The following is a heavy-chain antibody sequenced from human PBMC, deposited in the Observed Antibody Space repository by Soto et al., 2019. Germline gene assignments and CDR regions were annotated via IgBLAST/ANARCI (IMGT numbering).Heavy chain of an antibody. CDR3: AGVTIFGVVKNWFDP. V-gene: IGHV1-18*01. J-gene: IGHJ5*02. Sequence: PSVKVSCKASGYTFTSYGISWVRQAPGQGLEWMGWISAYNGNSNYAQKLQGRVTMTTDTSTSTAYMELRSLRSDDTAVYYCAGVTIFGVVKNWFDPWGQGTLVTVSS. CDR2: ISAYNGNS. D-gene: IGHD3-3*01. CDR1: GYTFTSYG.